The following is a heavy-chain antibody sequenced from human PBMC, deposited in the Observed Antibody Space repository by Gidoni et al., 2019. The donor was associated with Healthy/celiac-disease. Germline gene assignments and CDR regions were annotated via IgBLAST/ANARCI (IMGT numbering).Heavy chain of an antibody. CDR2: ISWNSGSI. J-gene: IGHJ6*02. CDR3: AKDKIKGSSRYYYYYGMDV. Sequence: EVQLVESGGGLVQPGRSLRLFCAASGLTFAYYAIHWVRQAPGNGLEWVSGISWNSGSIGYADSVKGRFIISRDNAKNSLYLQMNSLRAEDTALYYCAKDKIKGSSRYYYYYGMDVWGQGTTVTVSS. CDR1: GLTFAYYA. V-gene: IGHV3-9*01. D-gene: IGHD2-15*01.